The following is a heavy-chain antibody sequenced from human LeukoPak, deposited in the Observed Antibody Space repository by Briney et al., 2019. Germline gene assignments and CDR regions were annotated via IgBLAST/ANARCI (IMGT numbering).Heavy chain of an antibody. V-gene: IGHV3-11*04. CDR2: ISSSGSTI. Sequence: PGGSLRLSCAASGFTFSDYYMSWIRQAPGKGLEWVSYISSSGSTIYYADSVKGRFTISRDNAKNSLYLQMNSLRAEDTVLYSCAFELGYGPYVILRQGTMATVSS. CDR1: GFTFSDYY. CDR3: AFELGYGPYVI. D-gene: IGHD5-18*01. J-gene: IGHJ3*02.